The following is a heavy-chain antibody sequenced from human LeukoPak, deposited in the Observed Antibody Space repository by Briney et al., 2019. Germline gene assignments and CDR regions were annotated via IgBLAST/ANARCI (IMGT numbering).Heavy chain of an antibody. CDR1: GVTFDDYA. CDR2: ISWNSGSI. CDR3: AKSVYYYYYGMDV. V-gene: IGHV3-9*01. J-gene: IGHJ6*02. Sequence: GGSLRLSCAASGVTFDDYAMHWVRQAPGKGLEWVSGISWNSGSIGYADSVKGRFTISRDDAKNSLYLQMNSLRAEDTALYYCAKSVYYYYYGMDVWGQGTTVTVSS.